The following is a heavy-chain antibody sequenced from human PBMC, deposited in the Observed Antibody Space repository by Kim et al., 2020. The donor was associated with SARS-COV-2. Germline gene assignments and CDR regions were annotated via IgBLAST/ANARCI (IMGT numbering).Heavy chain of an antibody. V-gene: IGHV3-9*01. D-gene: IGHD1-26*01. CDR3: AKDISTVIWDYYGMDV. Sequence: DSVKGRFTSSRDNAKNSLYLQMNSLRAEDTALYYCAKDISTVIWDYYGMDVWGQGTTVTVSS. J-gene: IGHJ6*02.